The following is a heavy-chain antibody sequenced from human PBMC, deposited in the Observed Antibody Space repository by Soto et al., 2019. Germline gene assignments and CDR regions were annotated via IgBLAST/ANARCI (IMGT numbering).Heavy chain of an antibody. CDR2: INSNGRSI. V-gene: IGHV3-74*01. Sequence: EVQLVESGGGLGQPGGSLRLSCAASGFTLTNYWMHWVRQAPGKGLVGGSRINSNGRSITYADSVKGRFTIYRDNATNTLYLQMNSLRVEDTAVYYCARGGAARAYYYYGMDVWGQGTTVTVSS. D-gene: IGHD6-6*01. CDR1: GFTLTNYW. J-gene: IGHJ6*02. CDR3: ARGGAARAYYYYGMDV.